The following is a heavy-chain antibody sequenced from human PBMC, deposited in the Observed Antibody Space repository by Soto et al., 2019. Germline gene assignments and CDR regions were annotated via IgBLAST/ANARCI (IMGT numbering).Heavy chain of an antibody. CDR3: ARLGDIAAAGNYYYGMDV. Sequence: ASVKVSCKASGYTFTSYAMHWVRQAPGQRLEWMGWINAGNGNTKYSQKFQGRVTITRDTSASTAYMELSSLRSEDTAVYYCARLGDIAAAGNYYYGMDVWGQGNKVTVSS. V-gene: IGHV1-3*01. CDR1: GYTFTSYA. J-gene: IGHJ6*02. D-gene: IGHD6-13*01. CDR2: INAGNGNT.